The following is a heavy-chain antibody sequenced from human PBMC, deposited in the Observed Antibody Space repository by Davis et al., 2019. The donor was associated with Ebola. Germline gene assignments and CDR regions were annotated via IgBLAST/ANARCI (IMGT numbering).Heavy chain of an antibody. D-gene: IGHD6-6*01. CDR2: MNPNSGNT. CDR1: GYTFTSYD. J-gene: IGHJ1*01. V-gene: IGHV1-8*01. CDR3: ARVIAARRQHFQH. Sequence: ASVKVSCKASGYTFTSYDINWVRQATGQGLEWMGWMNPNSGNTGYAQQFQGRVTMTRNTSISTAYMKLSSLRSEDTAVYYCARVIAARRQHFQHWGQGTLVTVSS.